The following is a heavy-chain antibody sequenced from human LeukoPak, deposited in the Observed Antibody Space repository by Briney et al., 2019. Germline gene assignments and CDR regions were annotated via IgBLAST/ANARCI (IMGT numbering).Heavy chain of an antibody. J-gene: IGHJ6*02. CDR1: GYTFTGYY. D-gene: IGHD3-22*01. Sequence: ASVKVSCKASGYTFTGYYMHWVRQAPGQGLEWMGGIIPIFGTANYAQKFQGRVTITADESTSTAYMELSSLRFEDTAVYYCARASVVVSRYYYYYGMDVWGQGTTVTVSS. CDR3: ARASVVVSRYYYYYGMDV. CDR2: IIPIFGTA. V-gene: IGHV1-69*13.